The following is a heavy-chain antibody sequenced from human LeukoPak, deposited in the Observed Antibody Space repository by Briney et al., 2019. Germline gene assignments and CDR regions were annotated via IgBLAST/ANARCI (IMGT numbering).Heavy chain of an antibody. CDR2: INSDGSST. J-gene: IGHJ4*02. CDR1: GFTFSNYR. D-gene: IGHD6-19*01. V-gene: IGHV3-74*01. CDR3: ARGTGSSSGWYAY. Sequence: GGSLRLSCAASGFTFSNYRMHWVRQAPGKGLVWVSRINSDGSSTSYADSVRGRFTISRDNAENTLYLQVNSLRAEDTAVYYCARGTGSSSGWYAYWGQGTLVTVSS.